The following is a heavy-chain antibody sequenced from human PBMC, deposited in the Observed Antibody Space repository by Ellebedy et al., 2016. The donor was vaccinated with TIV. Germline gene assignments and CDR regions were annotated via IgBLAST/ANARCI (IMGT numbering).Heavy chain of an antibody. CDR1: GFTFDDYA. Sequence: PGGSLRLSCAASGFTFDDYAMHWVRQAPGKGLEWVSGISWNSGSIGYADSVKGRFTISRDNAKNSLYLQMNSLRAEDTALYYCAKDISRSSSGYYYGMDVWGQGTTVTVSS. CDR2: ISWNSGSI. CDR3: AKDISRSSSGYYYGMDV. J-gene: IGHJ6*02. D-gene: IGHD6-6*01. V-gene: IGHV3-9*01.